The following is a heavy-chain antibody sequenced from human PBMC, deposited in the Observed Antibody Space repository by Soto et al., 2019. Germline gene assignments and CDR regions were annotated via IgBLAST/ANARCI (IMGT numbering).Heavy chain of an antibody. CDR2: ISGSGGST. J-gene: IGHJ3*02. Sequence: LRLSCAASEFTFSSYAMSWVRQAPGKGLEWVSGISGSGGSTYHADSVKGRFTISRDNFKSTLYLQMNSLRAEDTAVYFCAKAAGGYDAFDIWGQGTMVTVSS. V-gene: IGHV3-23*01. D-gene: IGHD3-10*01. CDR3: AKAAGGYDAFDI. CDR1: EFTFSSYA.